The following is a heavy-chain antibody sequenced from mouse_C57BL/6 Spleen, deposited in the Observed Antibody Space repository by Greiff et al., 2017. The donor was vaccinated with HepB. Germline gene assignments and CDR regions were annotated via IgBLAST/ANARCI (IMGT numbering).Heavy chain of an antibody. Sequence: VHLVESGPGLVQPSQSLSITCTVSGFSLTSYGVHWVRQSPGKGLEWLGVIWSGGSTDYNAAFISRLSISKDNSKSQVFFKMNSLQADDTAIYYCARMGEYDDVYAMDYWGQGTSVTVSS. CDR2: IWSGGST. D-gene: IGHD2-12*01. CDR3: ARMGEYDDVYAMDY. V-gene: IGHV2-2*01. CDR1: GFSLTSYG. J-gene: IGHJ4*01.